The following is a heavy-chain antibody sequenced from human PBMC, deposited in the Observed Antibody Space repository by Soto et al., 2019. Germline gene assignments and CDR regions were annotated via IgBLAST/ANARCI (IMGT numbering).Heavy chain of an antibody. Sequence: PGGSLRLSCAASGFTFSTYGMHWVRQAPGKGLEWVAIISYDGSNKYYADSVKGRFTISRDNAKNSLYLQMNSLRAKDTAVYYCAIEKVGPTSIHVFDIWGQGTMVTVSS. CDR3: AIEKVGPTSIHVFDI. V-gene: IGHV3-30*03. CDR2: ISYDGSNK. CDR1: GFTFSTYG. D-gene: IGHD1-26*01. J-gene: IGHJ3*02.